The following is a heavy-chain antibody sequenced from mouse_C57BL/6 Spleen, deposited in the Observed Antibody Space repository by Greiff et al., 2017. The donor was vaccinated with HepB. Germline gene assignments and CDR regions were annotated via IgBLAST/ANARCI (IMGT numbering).Heavy chain of an antibody. CDR1: GFSLTSYG. CDR2: IWSGGST. J-gene: IGHJ1*03. Sequence: QVQLQQSGPGLVQPSQSLSITCTVSGFSLTSYGVHWVRQSPGKGLEWLGVIWSGGSTDYNAAFISRLSISKDNSKSQVFFKMNSLQADDTAIYYCARAYYSNPHWYFDVWGTGTTVTVSS. D-gene: IGHD2-5*01. CDR3: ARAYYSNPHWYFDV. V-gene: IGHV2-2*01.